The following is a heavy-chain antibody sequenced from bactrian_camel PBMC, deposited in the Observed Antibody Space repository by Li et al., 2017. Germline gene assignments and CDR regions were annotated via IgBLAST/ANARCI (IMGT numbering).Heavy chain of an antibody. CDR3: ATDPSVFPVCQIGVMRMTY. V-gene: IGHV3S53*01. Sequence: QLVESGGGSVQAGGSLTISCAVSGTTNRYVGWFRQPPGKEREGVARVGSDGGTTFTESVKGRFFASQDGPKSMVYLLMNSLKPEDTAVYYCATDPSVFPVCQIGVMRMTYRGQGTQVTVS. CDR2: VGSDGGT. D-gene: IGHD4*01. CDR1: GTTNRY. J-gene: IGHJ4*01.